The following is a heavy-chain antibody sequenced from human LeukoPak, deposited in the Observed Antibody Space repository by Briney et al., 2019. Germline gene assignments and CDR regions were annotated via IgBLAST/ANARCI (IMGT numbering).Heavy chain of an antibody. CDR1: GFTFSTSW. V-gene: IGHV3-7*01. D-gene: IGHD4/OR15-4a*01. CDR3: AKVSLNMVNDAFDI. Sequence: GGSLRLSCAASGFTFSTSWMTWVRQAPGKGLEFVANIKHDGSERYYVDSVKGRFTISRDNSKNTLYLQMNSLRAEDTAMYYCAKVSLNMVNDAFDIWGQGTMVSVSS. CDR2: IKHDGSER. J-gene: IGHJ3*02.